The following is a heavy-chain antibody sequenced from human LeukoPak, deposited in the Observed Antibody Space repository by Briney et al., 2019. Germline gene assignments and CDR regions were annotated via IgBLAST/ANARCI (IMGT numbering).Heavy chain of an antibody. V-gene: IGHV4-39*01. CDR2: IYYSGST. J-gene: IGHJ4*02. D-gene: IGHD3/OR15-3a*01. Sequence: PSETLSLTCTVSGGSISSSYYYWGWIRQPPGKGLEWIGSIYYSGSTYYNPSLKSLVTISVDTSKSQFSLKLRSVTAADTAVYCCARHFGTWGQGTLVTVSS. CDR3: ARHFGT. CDR1: GGSISSSYYY.